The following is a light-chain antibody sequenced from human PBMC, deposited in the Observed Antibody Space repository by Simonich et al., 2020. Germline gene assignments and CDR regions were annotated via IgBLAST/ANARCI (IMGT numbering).Light chain of an antibody. Sequence: QSALTQPASVSGSPGQSITISCTGTSSDVWSYNLVSWYQQHPGKAPKLMIYEGHERASGVSKRFSGSKSGNTASLTISGLQAEDEADYYCCSYAGSSTWVFGGGTKLTVL. CDR2: EGH. CDR1: SSDVWSYNL. CDR3: CSYAGSSTWV. J-gene: IGLJ3*02. V-gene: IGLV2-23*01.